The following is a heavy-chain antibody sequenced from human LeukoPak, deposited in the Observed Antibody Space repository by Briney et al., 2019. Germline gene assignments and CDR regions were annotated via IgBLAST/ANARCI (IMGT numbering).Heavy chain of an antibody. CDR1: GFTFSSYS. D-gene: IGHD3-3*01. CDR2: ISSSSSYI. V-gene: IGHV3-21*01. Sequence: GGSLRLSCAASGFTFSSYSMNWVRQAPGKGLEWVSSISSSSSYIYYADSVKGRFTISRDNAKNSLYLQMNSLRAEDTAVYYCASAGYTIRQPSDDYWGQGTLVTVSP. J-gene: IGHJ4*02. CDR3: ASAGYTIRQPSDDY.